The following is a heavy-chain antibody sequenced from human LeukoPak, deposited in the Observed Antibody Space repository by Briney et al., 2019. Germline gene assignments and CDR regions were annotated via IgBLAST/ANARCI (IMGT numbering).Heavy chain of an antibody. Sequence: SETLSLTCAVSGGSFSGSYWSWVRQPPGKGLEWIGEINQSGTTNYNPSLNSRVTISVDTSKNQFSLKLSSVTAADTAVYYCARAPIAVEWYFDLWGRGTLVTVSS. V-gene: IGHV4-34*01. D-gene: IGHD6-19*01. J-gene: IGHJ2*01. CDR3: ARAPIAVEWYFDL. CDR2: INQSGTT. CDR1: GGSFSGSY.